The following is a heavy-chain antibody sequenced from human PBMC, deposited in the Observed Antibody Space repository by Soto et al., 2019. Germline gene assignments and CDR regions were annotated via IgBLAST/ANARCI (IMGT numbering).Heavy chain of an antibody. D-gene: IGHD3-9*01. CDR2: IYYSGST. CDR1: GGSISRGGYY. V-gene: IGHV4-31*03. J-gene: IGHJ4*02. CDR3: ARVPDTYYFDY. Sequence: KPSETLSLTCTVSGGSISRGGYYWIWIRQHPGKGLEWIGYIYYSGSTYYNPSLKSRVTISVDTSKNQFSLKLSSVTAADTAVYYCARVPDTYYFDYWGQGTLVTVSS.